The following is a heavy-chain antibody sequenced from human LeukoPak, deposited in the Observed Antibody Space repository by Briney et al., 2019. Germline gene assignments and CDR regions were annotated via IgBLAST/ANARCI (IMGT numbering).Heavy chain of an antibody. Sequence: ASVKVSCKASGGTFSSYAISWVRQAPRQGLEWMGGIIPIFGTANYAQKFQGRVTITADESTSTAYMELSSLRSEDTAVYYCARYCSGGSCYSWDYYYYGMDVWGQGTTVTVSS. CDR3: ARYCSGGSCYSWDYYYYGMDV. CDR2: IIPIFGTA. CDR1: GGTFSSYA. D-gene: IGHD2-15*01. V-gene: IGHV1-69*13. J-gene: IGHJ6*02.